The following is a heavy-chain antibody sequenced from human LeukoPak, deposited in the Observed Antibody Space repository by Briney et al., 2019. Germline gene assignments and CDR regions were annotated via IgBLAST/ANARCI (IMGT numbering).Heavy chain of an antibody. CDR3: ARVESDSSSWYDSSPFFDY. J-gene: IGHJ4*02. CDR1: GGTFSSYA. CDR2: IIPILGIA. V-gene: IGHV1-69*04. Sequence: GGSVKVSCKASGGTFSSYAISWVRQAPGQGLEWMGRIIPILGIANYAQKFQGRVTITADKSTSTAYMELSSLRSEDAAVYYCARVESDSSSWYDSSPFFDYWGQGTLVTVSS. D-gene: IGHD6-13*01.